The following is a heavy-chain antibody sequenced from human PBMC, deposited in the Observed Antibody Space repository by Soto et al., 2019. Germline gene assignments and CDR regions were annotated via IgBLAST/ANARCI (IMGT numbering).Heavy chain of an antibody. D-gene: IGHD5-12*01. V-gene: IGHV3-74*01. CDR2: INTDGDST. CDR3: VRGPGAYVYFGFDI. Sequence: EVQLVESGGGLVQPGGSLRLSCAASRFSNSWMHSVRQVPGKGLVWVSRINTDGDSTNYADFVKGRFTISRDYATDTVYLQMNSLRAEDTAVYYCVRGPGAYVYFGFDIWGQGTMVTVSS. J-gene: IGHJ3*02. CDR1: RFSNSW.